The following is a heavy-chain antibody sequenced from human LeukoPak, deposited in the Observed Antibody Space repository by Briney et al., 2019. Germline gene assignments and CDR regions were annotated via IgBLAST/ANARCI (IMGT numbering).Heavy chain of an antibody. V-gene: IGHV3-30*03. J-gene: IGHJ6*03. CDR2: ISYDGSNK. Sequence: PGGSLRLSCAASGFTFSSYGMHWVRQAPGKGLEWVAVISYDGSNKYYADSVKGRFTISRDNSKNTLYLQMNSLRAEDTAVYYCARGLKFTTSYYHMDVWGKGTTVTVS. CDR1: GFTFSSYG. CDR3: ARGLKFTTSYYHMDV. D-gene: IGHD4-17*01.